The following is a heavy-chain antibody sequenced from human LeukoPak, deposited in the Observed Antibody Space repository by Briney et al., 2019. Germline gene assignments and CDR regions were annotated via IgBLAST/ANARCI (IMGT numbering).Heavy chain of an antibody. CDR1: GYTLTELS. V-gene: IGHV1-24*01. CDR2: FDPEDGET. J-gene: IGHJ4*02. D-gene: IGHD2-21*02. Sequence: GASVKVSCKVSGYTLTELSMHWVRQAPGKGLEWMGGFDPEDGETIYAQKFQGRVTMTEDTSTDTAYMELSSLRSEDTAVYYCARVRYAYCGGDCYQYFFDNWGQGMLVTVSS. CDR3: ARVRYAYCGGDCYQYFFDN.